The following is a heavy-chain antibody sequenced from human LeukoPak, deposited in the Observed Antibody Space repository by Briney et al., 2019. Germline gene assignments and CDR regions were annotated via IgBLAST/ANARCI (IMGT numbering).Heavy chain of an antibody. J-gene: IGHJ4*02. Sequence: GGSLRLSCAASGFTFSSYSMNWVRQAPGKGLEWVSYIGSSSSYIYYADSVKGRFTISRDNAKNSLYLQMNSLRVEDTAVYYCAGDSSNWNIDYWGQGTPVTVSS. CDR1: GFTFSSYS. V-gene: IGHV3-21*05. CDR2: IGSSSSYI. D-gene: IGHD6-13*01. CDR3: AGDSSNWNIDY.